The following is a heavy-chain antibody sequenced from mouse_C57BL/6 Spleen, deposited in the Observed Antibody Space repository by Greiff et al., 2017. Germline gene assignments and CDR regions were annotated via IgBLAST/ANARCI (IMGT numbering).Heavy chain of an antibody. Sequence: QVQLKESGAELVRPGASVTLSCKASGYTFTDYEMHWVKQTPVHGLEWIGAIDPETGGTAYNQKFKGKAILTADKSSSTAYMELRSLTSEDSAVYYCTRAFTTVVATWYFDVWGTGTTVTVSS. CDR3: TRAFTTVVATWYFDV. CDR2: IDPETGGT. D-gene: IGHD1-1*01. CDR1: GYTFTDYE. V-gene: IGHV1-15*01. J-gene: IGHJ1*03.